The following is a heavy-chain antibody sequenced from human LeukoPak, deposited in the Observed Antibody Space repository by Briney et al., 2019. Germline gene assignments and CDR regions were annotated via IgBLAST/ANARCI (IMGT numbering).Heavy chain of an antibody. CDR2: IWYDGSNK. CDR1: GFTFSSYG. Sequence: GRSLRLSCAASGFTFSSYGMHWVRQAPGKGLEWVAVIWYDGSNKYYANSVKGRFTSSRDNSKNTLYLQMNSLRAEDTAVYYCARDSYYDSSGVDYWGQGTLVTVSS. CDR3: ARDSYYDSSGVDY. V-gene: IGHV3-33*01. D-gene: IGHD3-22*01. J-gene: IGHJ4*02.